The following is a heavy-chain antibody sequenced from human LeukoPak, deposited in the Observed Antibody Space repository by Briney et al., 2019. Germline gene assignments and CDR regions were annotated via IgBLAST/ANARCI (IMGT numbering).Heavy chain of an antibody. V-gene: IGHV4-31*03. CDR3: ARGLSYGFVY. CDR1: GGSISSSGGYY. Sequence: SETLSLTCTVSGGSISSSGGYYWSWIRQHPGKGLEWIGYIYYGVNTYYNPSLKSRITISADTSKNQFSLMLSSVTAADTAVYHCARGLSYGFVYWGQGTLVTVSS. CDR2: IYYGVNT. D-gene: IGHD5-18*01. J-gene: IGHJ4*02.